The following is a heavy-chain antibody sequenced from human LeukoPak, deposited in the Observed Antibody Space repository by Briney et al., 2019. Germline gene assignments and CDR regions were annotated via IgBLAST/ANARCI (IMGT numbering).Heavy chain of an antibody. J-gene: IGHJ5*02. CDR2: ISSSSSYI. Sequence: GGSLRLSCAASGFTFSDYYMSWIRQAPGKGLEWVSSISSSSSYIYYADSVKGRFTISRDNAKNSLYLQMNSLRAEDTAVYYCAKDRHRSEYSSGWYYWFDPWGQGTLVTVSS. V-gene: IGHV3-11*05. CDR3: AKDRHRSEYSSGWYYWFDP. D-gene: IGHD6-19*01. CDR1: GFTFSDYY.